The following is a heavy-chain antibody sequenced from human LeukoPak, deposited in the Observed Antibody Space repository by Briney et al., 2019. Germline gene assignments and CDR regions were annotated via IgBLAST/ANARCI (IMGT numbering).Heavy chain of an antibody. CDR2: IYYSGST. CDR1: GGSISSSSYY. CDR3: ARGHYYYGSGYVSNFDY. V-gene: IGHV4-39*07. Sequence: SETLSLTCTVSGGSISSSSYYWGWIRQPPGKGLEWIGSIYYSGSTYYNPSLKSRVTISVDTSKNQFSLKLSSVTAADTAVYYCARGHYYYGSGYVSNFDYWGQGTLVTVSS. J-gene: IGHJ4*02. D-gene: IGHD3-10*01.